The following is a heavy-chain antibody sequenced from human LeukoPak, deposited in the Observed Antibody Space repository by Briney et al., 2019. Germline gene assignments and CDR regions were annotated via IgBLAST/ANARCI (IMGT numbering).Heavy chain of an antibody. D-gene: IGHD2-21*02. CDR2: IYYSGST. Sequence: SETLSLTCTVSGGSISSYYWSWIRQPPGKGLEWIGYIYYSGSTNYNPSLKSRVTISVDTSKNQFSLKLSSVTAADTAVYYCAREQEVVTRGGSYYFDYWGQGTLVTVSS. V-gene: IGHV4-59*01. J-gene: IGHJ4*02. CDR3: AREQEVVTRGGSYYFDY. CDR1: GGSISSYY.